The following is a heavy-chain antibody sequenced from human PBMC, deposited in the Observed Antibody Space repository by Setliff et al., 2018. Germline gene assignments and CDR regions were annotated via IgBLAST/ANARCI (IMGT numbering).Heavy chain of an antibody. Sequence: SVKVSCKASGGTFSSYAISWVRQAPGQGLEWMGGIIPILGIANYAQKFQGRVTITADKSTSTAYMELSSLRSEDTAVYYCARRYCSGGSCLEYYYYGMDVWGQGTMVTVSS. D-gene: IGHD2-15*01. J-gene: IGHJ6*02. V-gene: IGHV1-69*10. CDR1: GGTFSSYA. CDR2: IIPILGIA. CDR3: ARRYCSGGSCLEYYYYGMDV.